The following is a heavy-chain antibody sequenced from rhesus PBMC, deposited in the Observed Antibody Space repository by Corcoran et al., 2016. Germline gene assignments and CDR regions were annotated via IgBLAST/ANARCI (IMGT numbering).Heavy chain of an antibody. Sequence: QLQLQESGPGLVKPSETLSLTCAVSGGSISSNYWSWIRQPPGKGLEWIGRISGSGGSTDYNPPLKSRVTISTDTSKNQFSLKLSFVTAADTAVYYCARDAIVVVFTALFDYWGQGVLVTVSS. CDR2: ISGSGGST. D-gene: IGHD2-27*01. J-gene: IGHJ4*01. V-gene: IGHV4-173*01. CDR1: GGSISSNY. CDR3: ARDAIVVVFTALFDY.